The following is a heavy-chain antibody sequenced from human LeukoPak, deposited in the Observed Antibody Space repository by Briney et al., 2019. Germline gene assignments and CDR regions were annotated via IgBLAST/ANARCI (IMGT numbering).Heavy chain of an antibody. CDR3: ARDWRGGSRNYYYYYMDV. D-gene: IGHD1-14*01. CDR2: INSDGSST. Sequence: PRGSLRLSCAASGFTFSTYWMHWVRQAPGKGLVWVSRINSDGSSTTYADSVKGRFTISRDNAKNTLYLQMNSLRAEDTAVYYCARDWRGGSRNYYYYYMDVWGKGTTVTVSS. J-gene: IGHJ6*03. CDR1: GFTFSTYW. V-gene: IGHV3-74*01.